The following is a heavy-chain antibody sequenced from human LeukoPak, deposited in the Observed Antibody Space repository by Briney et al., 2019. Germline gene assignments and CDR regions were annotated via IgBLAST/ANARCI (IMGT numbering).Heavy chain of an antibody. D-gene: IGHD1-14*01. Sequence: ASVKVSCQASGYTFTNYGISWVGPASGQGREWMGWISAYNRNTNYAQKLQGRVTMITDTSTSTAYMALRSLRSDDTAVYYCAREPDGSDLSLDYWGQGTLVTVSS. J-gene: IGHJ4*02. CDR1: GYTFTNYG. CDR3: AREPDGSDLSLDY. V-gene: IGHV1-18*01. CDR2: ISAYNRNT.